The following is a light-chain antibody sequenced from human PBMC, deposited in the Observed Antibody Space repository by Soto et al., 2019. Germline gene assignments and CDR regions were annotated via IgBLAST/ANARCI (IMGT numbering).Light chain of an antibody. V-gene: IGLV2-14*01. J-gene: IGLJ1*01. CDR1: SSDVGGYNY. Sequence: QSLLTQPASVSGSPGQSITISCTGSSSDVGGYNYVSWYQQHPGKAPKLMIYDVSNRPSGVSNRFSYSKSGNTASLTISGLQAEDEADYYCSSYTSSSHYVFGTGTKVTVL. CDR3: SSYTSSSHYV. CDR2: DVS.